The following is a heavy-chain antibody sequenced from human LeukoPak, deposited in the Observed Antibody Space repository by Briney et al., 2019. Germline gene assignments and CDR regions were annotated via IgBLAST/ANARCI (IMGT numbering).Heavy chain of an antibody. D-gene: IGHD3-3*01. Sequence: PGGSLRLSCAASGFTFSSYAMSWVRQAPGKGLEWVSAISGSGGSTYYADSVKGRFTISRDNSKNTLYLQMNSLRAEDTAVYYCAKGVDYYDFWSGYPWGQGTLVTVPS. CDR1: GFTFSSYA. V-gene: IGHV3-23*01. CDR2: ISGSGGST. J-gene: IGHJ5*02. CDR3: AKGVDYYDFWSGYP.